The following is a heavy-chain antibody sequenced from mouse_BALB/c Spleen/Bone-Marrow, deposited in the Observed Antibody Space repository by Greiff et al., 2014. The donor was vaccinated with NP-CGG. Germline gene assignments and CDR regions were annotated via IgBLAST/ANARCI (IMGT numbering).Heavy chain of an antibody. CDR3: ARYYYGSSYFDY. CDR2: IDPANGNT. J-gene: IGHJ2*01. CDR1: GFNIKDTY. D-gene: IGHD1-1*01. Sequence: DVQLVESGAELVKPGAPVKLSCTASGFNIKDTYMHWVKQRPEQGLEWIGRIDPANGNTKYDPKFQGKATITADTSSNTAYLQXXXXXXEDXAVYYCARYYYGSSYFDYWGQGTTLTVXX. V-gene: IGHV14-3*02.